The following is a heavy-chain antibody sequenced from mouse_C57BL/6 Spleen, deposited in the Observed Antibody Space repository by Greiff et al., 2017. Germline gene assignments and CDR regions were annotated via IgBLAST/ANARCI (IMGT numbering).Heavy chain of an antibody. Sequence: VQLQQSVAELVRPGASVKLSCTASGFNIKNTYMHWVKQRPEQGLEWIGRIDPANGNTKYAPKFQGKATITADTSSNTAYLQLSSLTSEGTAISYCARWGYYYGSGHRGFDVWGTGTTLTVSS. CDR2: IDPANGNT. D-gene: IGHD1-1*01. V-gene: IGHV14-3*01. CDR1: GFNIKNTY. J-gene: IGHJ1*03. CDR3: ARWGYYYGSGHRGFDV.